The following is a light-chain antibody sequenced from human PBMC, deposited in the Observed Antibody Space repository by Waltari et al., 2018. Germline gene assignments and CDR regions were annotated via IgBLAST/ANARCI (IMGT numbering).Light chain of an antibody. CDR1: KSDVGADDY. V-gene: IGLV2-11*01. J-gene: IGLJ2*01. CDR3: CAYAGNYIMI. CDR2: DVR. Sequence: QSVLTQPRSVSGSSGQSVTLSCTGNKSDVGADDYVSWDQHHPRKVSKHMIYDVRRRPSGVPRRFSGSKSGNSASLAISGLQTEDEADYYCCAYAGNYIMIFGGGTKVTVL.